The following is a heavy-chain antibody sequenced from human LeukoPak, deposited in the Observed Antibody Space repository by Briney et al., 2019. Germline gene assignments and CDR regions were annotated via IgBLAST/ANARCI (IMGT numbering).Heavy chain of an antibody. CDR2: INSDGSST. J-gene: IGHJ4*02. V-gene: IGHV3-74*01. Sequence: GGSLRLSCAASGFTFSSYWMHWVRQAPGKGLVWVSRINSDGSSTSYADSVKGRFTISRDNAKNTLYLQMNSLRAEDTAVYYCARSYYYGSSGYYYYFDYWGQGTLVTVSS. CDR3: ARSYYYGSSGYYYYFDY. D-gene: IGHD3-22*01. CDR1: GFTFSSYW.